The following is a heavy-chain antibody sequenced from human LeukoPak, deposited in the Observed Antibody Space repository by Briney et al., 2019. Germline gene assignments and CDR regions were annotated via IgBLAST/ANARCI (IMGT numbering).Heavy chain of an antibody. D-gene: IGHD3-22*01. Sequence: GGSLRLSCAASGFTFDDYAMHWVRQAPGKGLEWVSLISWDGGSTYYADSVKGRFTISRDNSKNSLYLQMNSLRAEDTALYYCAAGISDSSGPMGTHGMDVWGQGTTVTVSS. CDR3: AAGISDSSGPMGTHGMDV. CDR2: ISWDGGST. J-gene: IGHJ6*02. CDR1: GFTFDDYA. V-gene: IGHV3-43D*03.